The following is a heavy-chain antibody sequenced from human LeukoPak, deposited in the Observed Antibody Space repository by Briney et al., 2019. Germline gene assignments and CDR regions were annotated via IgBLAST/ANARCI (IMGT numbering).Heavy chain of an antibody. CDR3: VTRITSTGDY. D-gene: IGHD3-16*01. CDR1: GFNFSDVW. Sequence: PGGSLRLSCEASGFNFSDVWLNWVRRAAGKGLEWSGRIKTKTDGRATEYAAPAKGRFTISRDDSKSTVYLHMNSLKTEDTALYYCVTRITSTGDYWGQGTLVTVSS. V-gene: IGHV3-15*01. CDR2: IKTKTDGRAT. J-gene: IGHJ4*02.